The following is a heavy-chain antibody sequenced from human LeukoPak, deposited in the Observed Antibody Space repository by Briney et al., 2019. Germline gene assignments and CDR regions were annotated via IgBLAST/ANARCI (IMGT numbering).Heavy chain of an antibody. CDR1: GGSFSGYY. Sequence: SETLSLTCAVYGGSFSGYYWSWIRQPPGKGLEWIGEINHSGSTNYNPSLKSRVTISVDTSKNQFSLKLSSVTAADTAVYYRARGVLLLTALNWFDPWGQGTLVTVSS. CDR3: ARGVLLLTALNWFDP. V-gene: IGHV4-34*01. J-gene: IGHJ5*02. CDR2: INHSGST. D-gene: IGHD3-3*01.